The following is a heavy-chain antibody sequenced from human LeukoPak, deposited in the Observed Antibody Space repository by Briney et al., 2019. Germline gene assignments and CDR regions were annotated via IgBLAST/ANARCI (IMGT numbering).Heavy chain of an antibody. Sequence: GRSLRLSCAASRFTFNGYAMHWVRQAPGKGLVWVAVISFDGSHKYYADSVKGRFTASRDNSKNTLYLQMNSLRAEDTAVYFCARDEEYHGSYSYYYGMDVWGQGTTVTVSS. J-gene: IGHJ6*02. V-gene: IGHV3-30*04. CDR3: ARDEEYHGSYSYYYGMDV. CDR1: RFTFNGYA. D-gene: IGHD1-26*01. CDR2: ISFDGSHK.